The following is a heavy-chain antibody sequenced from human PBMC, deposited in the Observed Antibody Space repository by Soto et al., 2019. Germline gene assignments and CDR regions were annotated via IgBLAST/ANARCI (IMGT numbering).Heavy chain of an antibody. CDR1: GFTFSSYA. V-gene: IGHV3-23*01. J-gene: IGHJ4*02. CDR3: AKKTYYYDSGGYLFDY. Sequence: LRLSCAASGFTFSSYAMSWVRQAPGKGLEWVSAISGSGGSTYYADSVKGRFTISRDNSKNTLYLQMNSLRAEDTAVYYCAKKTYYYDSGGYLFDYWGQGTLVTVSS. D-gene: IGHD3-22*01. CDR2: ISGSGGST.